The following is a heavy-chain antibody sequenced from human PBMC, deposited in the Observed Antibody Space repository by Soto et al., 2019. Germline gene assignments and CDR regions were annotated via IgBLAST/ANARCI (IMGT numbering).Heavy chain of an antibody. V-gene: IGHV3-9*01. CDR1: GFIFDEYA. Sequence: EVQLVESGGGLAQPGRSLRLSCAASGFIFDEYAMHWVRQVPGKGLEWVSTVSWNSATIAYADSVKGRFIISRYSATNSLYLQMSSLSPEDTAFYYCAKGGASRVDALDVWGQGTLVTVSS. J-gene: IGHJ3*01. D-gene: IGHD3-16*01. CDR2: VSWNSATI. CDR3: AKGGASRVDALDV.